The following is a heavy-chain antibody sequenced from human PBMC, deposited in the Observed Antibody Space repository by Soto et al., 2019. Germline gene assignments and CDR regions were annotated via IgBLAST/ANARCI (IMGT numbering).Heavy chain of an antibody. J-gene: IGHJ5*02. CDR3: ARDYYYYDSSGAPDSNWFDP. D-gene: IGHD3-22*01. CDR2: IYYSGST. Sequence: PLETLSLTCTVSGGSISSYYWSWIRQPPGKGLEWIGYIYYSGSTNYNPSLKSRVTISVDTSKNRFSLKLSSVTAADTAVYYCARDYYYYDSSGAPDSNWFDPWGQGTLVTVSS. V-gene: IGHV4-59*01. CDR1: GGSISSYY.